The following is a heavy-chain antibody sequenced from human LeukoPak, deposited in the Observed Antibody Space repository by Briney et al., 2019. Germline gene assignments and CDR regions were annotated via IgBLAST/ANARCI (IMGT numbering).Heavy chain of an antibody. V-gene: IGHV4-59*01. J-gene: IGHJ5*02. CDR1: GGSISSYY. D-gene: IGHD4-17*01. Sequence: SETLFLTCTVSGGSISSYYWSWIRQPPGKGLEWIGCIYYSGSTNYNPSLKSRVTISVDTSKNQFSLKLSSVTAADTAVYYCAREVGERWFDPWGQGTLVTVSS. CDR3: AREVGERWFDP. CDR2: IYYSGST.